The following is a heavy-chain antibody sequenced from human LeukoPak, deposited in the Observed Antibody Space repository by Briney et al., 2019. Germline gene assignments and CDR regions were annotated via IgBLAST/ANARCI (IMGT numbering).Heavy chain of an antibody. J-gene: IGHJ6*03. CDR2: IYDGGSE. CDR3: ARQISDYYYYYMDV. Sequence: SETLSLTCIVSGGSISTNAFYWGWIRQPPGKGLEWIGIIYDGGSEFYNPSLKTRVTISAHTSKNQFSLKLNSVTAADTAMYYCARQISDYYYYYMDVWGEGITVTVSS. V-gene: IGHV4-39*01. D-gene: IGHD2/OR15-2a*01. CDR1: GGSISTNAFY.